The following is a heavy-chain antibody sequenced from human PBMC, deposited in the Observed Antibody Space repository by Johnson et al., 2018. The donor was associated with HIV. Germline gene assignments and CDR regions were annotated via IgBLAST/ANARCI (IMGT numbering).Heavy chain of an antibody. Sequence: EVQLVESGGGVVRPGWSLRLSCTASGFMFDDYGMNWVRQAPGKGLEWVSGINWNGGSTGYADSMKGRFTISRDNAKNSLYLQMNSLRAEDTALYYCARDGDDGDEADDTKGAFDIWGQGTMVTVSS. CDR2: INWNGGST. CDR1: GFMFDDYG. D-gene: IGHD3-9*01. J-gene: IGHJ3*02. CDR3: ARDGDDGDEADDTKGAFDI. V-gene: IGHV3-20*04.